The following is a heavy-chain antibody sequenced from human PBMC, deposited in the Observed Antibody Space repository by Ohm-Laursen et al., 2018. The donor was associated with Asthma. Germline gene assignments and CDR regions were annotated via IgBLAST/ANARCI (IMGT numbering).Heavy chain of an antibody. D-gene: IGHD2-15*01. CDR3: ARDLLPGHVGSGHWFDP. V-gene: IGHV3-30-3*01. J-gene: IGHJ5*02. CDR1: GFTFSSYA. Sequence: SSLRLSCAASGFTFSSYAMHWVRQAPGKGLEWVAVGGSYYDGGLKYYADSVRGRFTISRDNSKNTLYLLMNSLRDEDTAVYYCARDLLPGHVGSGHWFDPWGQGTLVTVSS. CDR2: GGSYYDGGLK.